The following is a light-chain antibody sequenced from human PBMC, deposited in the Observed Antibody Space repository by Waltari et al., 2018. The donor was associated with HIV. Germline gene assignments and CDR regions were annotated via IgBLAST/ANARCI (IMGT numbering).Light chain of an antibody. CDR3: QSYDSSLSGHVV. CDR1: SSNIGAGYD. J-gene: IGLJ2*01. V-gene: IGLV1-40*01. Sequence: QSVLTQPPSVSGAPGQRVTISCTGSSSNIGAGYDVHWYQQLPGTAPKLFIYGNSNRPSGVPDRFSGSNAGTSASLAITGLQAEDEADYYCQSYDSSLSGHVVFGGGTKLTVL. CDR2: GNS.